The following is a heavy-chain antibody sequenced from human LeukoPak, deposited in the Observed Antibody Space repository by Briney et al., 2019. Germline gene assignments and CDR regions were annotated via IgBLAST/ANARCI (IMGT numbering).Heavy chain of an antibody. V-gene: IGHV5-51*01. CDR3: ARLVSSGWWYFDL. CDR1: GYSFTNYW. J-gene: IGHJ2*01. D-gene: IGHD6-19*01. Sequence: GESLKISCKGSGYSFTNYWIGWVRQMPGNGLEWMGIIYPGDSDTRYSPSFQGQVTISADKSISTAYLQWSSLKASDTAMYYCARLVSSGWWYFDLWGRGTLVTVSS. CDR2: IYPGDSDT.